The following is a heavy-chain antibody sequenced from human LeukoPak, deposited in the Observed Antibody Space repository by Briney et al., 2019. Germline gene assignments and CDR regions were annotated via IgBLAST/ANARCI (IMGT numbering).Heavy chain of an antibody. CDR1: NYSISSGYY. CDR3: AGTYSLYDPFDI. V-gene: IGHV4-38-2*02. Sequence: PSETLSLTCTVSNYSISSGYYWAWIREPPGKGLEWIGNIYHSGNTYYNPSLKSRVSLSVDTSENQFSLKLSSVTAADTAVYYCAGTYSLYDPFDIWGQGTMVTVSS. CDR2: IYHSGNT. D-gene: IGHD6-13*01. J-gene: IGHJ3*02.